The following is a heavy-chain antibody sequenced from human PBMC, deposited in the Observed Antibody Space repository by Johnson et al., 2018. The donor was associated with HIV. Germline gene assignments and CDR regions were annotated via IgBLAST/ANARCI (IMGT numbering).Heavy chain of an antibody. V-gene: IGHV3-15*01. Sequence: VQLVESGGGLVQPGGSLRLSCAASGFTFSNAWMSWVRQAPGKGLAWVGRIKSKTDGGTTEYAASVKASLPISREDSRGIAYLQMNRMKTEDTAVYYCTREAGGVVIRAISGAFDIWGRGKMVTVSS. CDR3: TREAGGVVIRAISGAFDI. CDR2: IKSKTDGGTT. D-gene: IGHD3-22*01. CDR1: GFTFSNAW. J-gene: IGHJ3*02.